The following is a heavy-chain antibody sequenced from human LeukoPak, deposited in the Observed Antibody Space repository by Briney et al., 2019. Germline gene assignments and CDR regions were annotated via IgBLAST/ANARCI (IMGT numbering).Heavy chain of an antibody. J-gene: IGHJ6*02. CDR2: TSYDRFNK. Sequence: GRSLRLSCAASGFTFSSYDMHWVRQAPGKGLEWVAVTSYDRFNKYYGDSVRGRFTISRDNSKNTIYLQMNNLRPEDTAVYYCAKDLREFGDYDYYYYTMDVWGQGTTVTVSS. CDR1: GFTFSSYD. CDR3: AKDLREFGDYDYYYYTMDV. D-gene: IGHD4-17*01. V-gene: IGHV3-30*18.